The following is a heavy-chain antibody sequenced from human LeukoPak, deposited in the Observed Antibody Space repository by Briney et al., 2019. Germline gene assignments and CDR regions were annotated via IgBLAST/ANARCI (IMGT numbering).Heavy chain of an antibody. V-gene: IGHV3-33*01. J-gene: IGHJ3*02. Sequence: PGGSLRLSCAASGFTFSSYGMHWVRQAPGKGLEWVAVIWYDGSNKYYADSVKGRFTISRDNSKNTVNLQTNSLRAEDTAVYYCARERADLDRGVNDAFDIWGQGTMVTVSS. CDR2: IWYDGSNK. D-gene: IGHD3-10*01. CDR3: ARERADLDRGVNDAFDI. CDR1: GFTFSSYG.